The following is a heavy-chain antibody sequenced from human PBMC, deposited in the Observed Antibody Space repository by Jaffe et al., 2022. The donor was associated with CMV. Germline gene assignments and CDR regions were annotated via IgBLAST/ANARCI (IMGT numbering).Heavy chain of an antibody. CDR3: ARGTGAGNPTGYGFDY. D-gene: IGHD1-1*01. CDR1: GYTFTGYY. V-gene: IGHV1-2*04. Sequence: QVQLVQSGAEVKKPGASVKVSCKASGYTFTGYYMHWVRQAPGQGLEWMGWINPNSGGTNYAQKFQGWVTMTRDTSISTAYMELSRLRSDDTAVYYCARGTGAGNPTGYGFDYWGQGTLVTVSS. CDR2: INPNSGGT. J-gene: IGHJ4*02.